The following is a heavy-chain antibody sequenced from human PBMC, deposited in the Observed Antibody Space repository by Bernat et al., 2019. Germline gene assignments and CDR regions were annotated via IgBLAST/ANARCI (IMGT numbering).Heavy chain of an antibody. Sequence: EVQLVESGGGLVQPGGSLRLSCAASGFTFSIYAMSWVRQAPGKGLEWVSGISGSGVSTYYADSVKGRITISRDNAKNTLYLQMNSLRADDTAVYYCAKDRGHSSGWTWGQGTLVTVSS. D-gene: IGHD6-19*01. CDR2: ISGSGVST. CDR1: GFTFSIYA. V-gene: IGHV3-23*04. CDR3: AKDRGHSSGWT. J-gene: IGHJ5*02.